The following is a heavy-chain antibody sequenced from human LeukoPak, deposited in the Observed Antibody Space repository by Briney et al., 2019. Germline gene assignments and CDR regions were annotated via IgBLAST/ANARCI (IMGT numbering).Heavy chain of an antibody. CDR3: AKTDPHAFHI. Sequence: SETLSLTCAVSGGSISSIVYCWSWIRQPPGKGLEWIGYIYSSGSAYYNPSLKSRVTISIDTSKNQFSLKLSSVTAADTAVYYCAKTDPHAFHIWGQGTMVTVSS. CDR2: IYSSGSA. CDR1: GGSISSIVYC. J-gene: IGHJ3*02. V-gene: IGHV4-30-4*07. D-gene: IGHD1-14*01.